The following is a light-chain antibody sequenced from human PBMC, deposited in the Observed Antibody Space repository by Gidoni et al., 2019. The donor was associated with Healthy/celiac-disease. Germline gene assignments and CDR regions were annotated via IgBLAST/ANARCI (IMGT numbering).Light chain of an antibody. CDR1: KLGDKY. CDR3: QAWDSSTVV. J-gene: IGLJ2*01. V-gene: IGLV3-1*01. Sequence: ELTQPPSVSVSPGQTASITCSGDKLGDKYACWYQQKPGQSPVLVIYQDSKRPSGIPERFSGSNSGNTATLTISGTQAMDEADYYCQAWDSSTVVFGGGTKLTVL. CDR2: QDS.